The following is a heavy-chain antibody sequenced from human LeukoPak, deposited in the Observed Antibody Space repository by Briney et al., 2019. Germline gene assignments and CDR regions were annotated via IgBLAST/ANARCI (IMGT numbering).Heavy chain of an antibody. J-gene: IGHJ4*02. D-gene: IGHD3-16*01. CDR3: ARDLGGYYFDY. Sequence: PGGSLRLSCAASGFTVSSNYMSWVRQAPGKGLEWVSVIYSGGSTYYADSVKGRFTISRDNSKNTLYLRRNSLRAEDTAVYYCARDLGGYYFDYWGQGTLVTVSS. CDR2: IYSGGST. CDR1: GFTVSSNY. V-gene: IGHV3-53*01.